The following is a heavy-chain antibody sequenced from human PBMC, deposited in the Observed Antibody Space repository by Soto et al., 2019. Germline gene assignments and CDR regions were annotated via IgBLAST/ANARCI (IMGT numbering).Heavy chain of an antibody. CDR2: IIPIFGTA. D-gene: IGHD2-15*01. CDR3: ASREVLKGYWYFDL. CDR1: GGTFSSYA. V-gene: IGHV1-69*12. Sequence: QVQLVQSGAEVKKPGSSVKVSCKASGGTFSSYAISWVRQAPGQGLEWMGGIIPIFGTANYAQKFQGRVTNTADESKSTAYVEVISVRSEDTAVYYCASREVLKGYWYFDLWGRGTLVNVSS. J-gene: IGHJ2*01.